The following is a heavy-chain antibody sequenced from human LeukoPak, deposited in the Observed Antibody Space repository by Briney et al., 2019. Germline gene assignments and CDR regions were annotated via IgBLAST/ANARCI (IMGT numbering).Heavy chain of an antibody. Sequence: PPGGSLRLSCVAYAFTFSDYWMTWVRQAPGKGLECVANIKQDGSEKFYVDSVKGRFTISRDNAKHSLYLQMNRLRAEDTAVYYCARDGRFSYGAFDIWGQGTMVTVSS. CDR3: ARDGRFSYGAFDI. CDR1: AFTFSDYW. J-gene: IGHJ3*02. V-gene: IGHV3-7*01. D-gene: IGHD3-3*01. CDR2: IKQDGSEK.